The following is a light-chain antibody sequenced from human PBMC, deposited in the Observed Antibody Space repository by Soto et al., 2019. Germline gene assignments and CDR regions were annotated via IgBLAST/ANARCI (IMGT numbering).Light chain of an antibody. V-gene: IGKV1-39*01. CDR1: QTIGRY. CDR2: DVS. J-gene: IGKJ2*01. Sequence: DIQMTQSPSSLSASVGDRVTVTCRASQTIGRYLSWYQQKPGKAPKLLIYDVSSLQTGVPSRFSGDESGTDFTLTISGLQPEDVATYYCQQSFSAPRTFGQGTKLEIQ. CDR3: QQSFSAPRT.